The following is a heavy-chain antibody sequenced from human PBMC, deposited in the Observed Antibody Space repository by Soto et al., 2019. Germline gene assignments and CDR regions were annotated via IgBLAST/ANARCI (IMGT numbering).Heavy chain of an antibody. CDR2: IIFIFGAT. V-gene: IGHV1-69*06. J-gene: IGHJ5*02. D-gene: IGHD1-26*01. CDR1: GDTFNSYV. CDR3: ARPRESYNWLDH. Sequence: QVQLVQSGAEVKTPGSSVEVSCKAAGDTFNSYVVSWVRQAPGQGLEWMGGIIFIFGATNYAQKFQGRVTITANKSTNTAYMKLSGLIADETALYYCARPRESYNWLDHWGQGTLVTFSS.